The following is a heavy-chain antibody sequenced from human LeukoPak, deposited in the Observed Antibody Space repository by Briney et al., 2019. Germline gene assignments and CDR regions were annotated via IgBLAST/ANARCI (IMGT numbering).Heavy chain of an antibody. CDR2: ISGGGGSA. CDR3: AKDRSDSRTWYLGSH. CDR1: GGSISSSSYY. Sequence: ETLSLTCTVSGGSISSSSYYWGWIRQPRGKGLEWVSAISGGGGSAYYADSVKGRFTISRDNSKNTLYLQMNSLRVDDTAVYYCAKDRSDSRTWYLGSHWGQGTLVTASS. V-gene: IGHV3-23*01. D-gene: IGHD6-13*01. J-gene: IGHJ4*02.